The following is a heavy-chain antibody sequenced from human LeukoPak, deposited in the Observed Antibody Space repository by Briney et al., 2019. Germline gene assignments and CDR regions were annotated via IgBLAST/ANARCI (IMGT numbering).Heavy chain of an antibody. D-gene: IGHD6-6*01. V-gene: IGHV3-7*01. Sequence: GGSLRLSCTASGFTFSDYWMTWVRQAPGKGPEWVANIKQDGSQRYYMDSVRGRFTISRDNAKNSLFLQMNGLRAEDTAVYYCARRGGSSSRRSPIDYWGQGTLVTVSS. J-gene: IGHJ4*02. CDR1: GFTFSDYW. CDR3: ARRGGSSSRRSPIDY. CDR2: IKQDGSQR.